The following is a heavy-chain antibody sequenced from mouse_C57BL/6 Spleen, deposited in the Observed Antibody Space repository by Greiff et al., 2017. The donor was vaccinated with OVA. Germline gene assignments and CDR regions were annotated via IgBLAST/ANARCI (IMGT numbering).Heavy chain of an antibody. V-gene: IGHV14-4*01. D-gene: IGHD1-1*01. CDR2: IDPENGDT. Sequence: VQLKESGAELVRPGASVKLSCTASGFNIKDDYMHWVKQRPEQGLEWIGWIDPENGDTEYASKFQGKATITADTSSNTAYLQLSSLTSEDTAVYYCTLITTVVATDYWGQGTSVTVSS. J-gene: IGHJ4*01. CDR1: GFNIKDDY. CDR3: TLITTVVATDY.